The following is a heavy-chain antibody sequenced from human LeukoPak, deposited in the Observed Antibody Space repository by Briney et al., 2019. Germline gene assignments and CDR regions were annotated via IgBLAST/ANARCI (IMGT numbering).Heavy chain of an antibody. Sequence: GGSLRLSCVASGFTFSSYNMNWVRQAPGKGLEWVSCISDRSNYIYYADSVKGRFIISRDNAKNSLYLELNGLRAEDTAVYHCVRDSDTYGDHTTRRFDSWGQGTLVTVSS. CDR2: ISDRSNYI. CDR1: GFTFSSYN. D-gene: IGHD4-17*01. CDR3: VRDSDTYGDHTTRRFDS. J-gene: IGHJ4*02. V-gene: IGHV3-21*01.